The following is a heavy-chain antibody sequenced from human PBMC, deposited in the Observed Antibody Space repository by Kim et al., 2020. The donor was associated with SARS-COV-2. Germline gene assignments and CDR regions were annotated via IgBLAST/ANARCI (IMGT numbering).Heavy chain of an antibody. Sequence: SETLSLTCTVSGGSISSSSYYWGWIRQPPGKGLEWIGSIYYSGSTYYNPSLKSRVTISVGTSKNLFSLKLSSVTAADTAVYYCARQRASYDILTGYLGFDYWGQGTLVTVSS. CDR3: ARQRASYDILTGYLGFDY. J-gene: IGHJ4*02. D-gene: IGHD3-9*01. CDR1: GGSISSSSYY. V-gene: IGHV4-39*01. CDR2: IYYSGST.